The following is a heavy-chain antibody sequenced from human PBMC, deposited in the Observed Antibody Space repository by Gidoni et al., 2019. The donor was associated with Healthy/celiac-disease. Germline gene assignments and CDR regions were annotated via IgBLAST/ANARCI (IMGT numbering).Heavy chain of an antibody. CDR1: GFTFRGSA. D-gene: IGHD1-26*01. V-gene: IGHV3-73*01. CDR3: TRRRVGATSAFDI. J-gene: IGHJ3*02. Sequence: EVQLVEAGGGSVQPVGSLKLSCAASGFTFRGSAMHWVRQASGKGLEWVGRIRSKANSDATAYAASVKGRFTISRDDSKNTAYLQMNSLKTEDTAVYYCTRRRVGATSAFDIWGQGTMVTVSS. CDR2: IRSKANSDAT.